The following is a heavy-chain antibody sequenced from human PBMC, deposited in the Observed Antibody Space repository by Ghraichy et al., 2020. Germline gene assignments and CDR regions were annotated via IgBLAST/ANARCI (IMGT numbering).Heavy chain of an antibody. CDR3: TLKSRGGYDWFDP. D-gene: IGHD5-12*01. J-gene: IGHJ5*02. CDR2: IRSKAYGGTT. V-gene: IGHV3-49*03. CDR1: GFTFGDYA. Sequence: GGSLRLSCTASGFTFGDYAMSWFRQAPGKGLEWVGFIRSKAYGGTTEYAASVKGRFTISRDDSKSIAYLQMNSLKTEDTAVYYCTLKSRGGYDWFDPWGQGTLVTVSS.